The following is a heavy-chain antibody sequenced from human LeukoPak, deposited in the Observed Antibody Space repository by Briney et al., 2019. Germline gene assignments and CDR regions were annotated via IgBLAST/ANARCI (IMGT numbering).Heavy chain of an antibody. CDR2: ISSSGSTI. CDR1: GFTFSDYF. CDR3: ARVEYSSSWQIVYYFDY. D-gene: IGHD6-13*01. V-gene: IGHV3-11*04. J-gene: IGHJ4*02. Sequence: GGSLRLSCAASGFTFSDYFMSWIRQAPGKGLEWVSYISSSGSTIHYADSVKGRFTISRDNAKNSLYLQMNSLTAEDTAVYYCARVEYSSSWQIVYYFDYWGQGTLVTVSS.